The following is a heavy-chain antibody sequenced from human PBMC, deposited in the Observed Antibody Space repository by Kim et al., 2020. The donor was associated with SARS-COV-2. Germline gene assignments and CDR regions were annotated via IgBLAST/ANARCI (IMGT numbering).Heavy chain of an antibody. D-gene: IGHD5-18*01. Sequence: YAQKVPGRVTITADESTSTAYMELSSLRSEDTAVYYCASFPGGYSYGYAYWGQGTLVTVSS. CDR3: ASFPGGYSYGYAY. J-gene: IGHJ4*02. V-gene: IGHV1-69*01.